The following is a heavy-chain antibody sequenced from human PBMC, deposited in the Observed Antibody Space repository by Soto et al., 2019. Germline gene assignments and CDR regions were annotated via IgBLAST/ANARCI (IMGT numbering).Heavy chain of an antibody. J-gene: IGHJ4*02. CDR2: ISYDGSNK. CDR1: GFTFSSYA. CDR3: ARVGRFVDTAMVPPDY. D-gene: IGHD5-18*01. V-gene: IGHV3-30-3*01. Sequence: GGSLRLSCAASGFTFSSYAMHWVRQAPGKGLEWVAVISYDGSNKYYADSVKGRFTISRDNSKNTLYLQMNSLRAEDTAVYYCARVGRFVDTAMVPPDYWGQGTLVTVSS.